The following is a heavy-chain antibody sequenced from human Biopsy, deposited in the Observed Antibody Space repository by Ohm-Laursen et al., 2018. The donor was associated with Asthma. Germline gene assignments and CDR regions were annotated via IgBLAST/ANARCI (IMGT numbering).Heavy chain of an antibody. CDR1: GFTFSNYG. CDR3: AKDVFPGWELRRGPDY. CDR2: ISLDGSNK. J-gene: IGHJ4*02. V-gene: IGHV3-30*18. Sequence: SLRLSCTASGFTFSNYGMHWVRQAPGKGLDWVAVISLDGSNKNYTDSVKGRFTISRDNSRNTLHLQMNSLRAEDTAVYYCAKDVFPGWELRRGPDYWGQGTLVTVSS. D-gene: IGHD1-26*01.